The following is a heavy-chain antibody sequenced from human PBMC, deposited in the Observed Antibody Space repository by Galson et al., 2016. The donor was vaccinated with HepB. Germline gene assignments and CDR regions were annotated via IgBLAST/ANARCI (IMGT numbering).Heavy chain of an antibody. D-gene: IGHD1-7*01. CDR2: THWTGTS. CDR1: DVSINSGSYS. CDR3: ARQNYMHWFDT. Sequence: SETLSLTCTVSDVSINSGSYSWGWIRQPPGKGLEWIGSTHWTGTSYSQPTLQSRVTVSLDPPKNPFSLRLSSVTAADTAVYYCARQNYMHWFDTWGQGALVTVSS. V-gene: IGHV4-39*01. J-gene: IGHJ5*02.